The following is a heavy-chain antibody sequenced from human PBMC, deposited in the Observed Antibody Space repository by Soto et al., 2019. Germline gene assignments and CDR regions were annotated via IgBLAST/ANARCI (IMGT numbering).Heavy chain of an antibody. Sequence: EVHLLESGGGLVQPGGSLRLSCAASGFTFSRYALNWVRQAPGKGLEWVAEISGSGTSTYYAPSVKGRFIISSDSSKNTFYLRMNSLRAEDTAMHYCARSLSALFSLGDFNYWGQGALVTVSS. CDR2: ISGSGTST. CDR3: ARSLSALFSLGDFNY. D-gene: IGHD2-21*01. J-gene: IGHJ4*02. V-gene: IGHV3-23*01. CDR1: GFTFSRYA.